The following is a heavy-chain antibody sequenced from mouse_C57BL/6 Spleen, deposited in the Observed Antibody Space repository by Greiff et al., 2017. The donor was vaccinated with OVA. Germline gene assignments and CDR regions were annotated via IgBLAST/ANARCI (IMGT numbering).Heavy chain of an antibody. CDR1: GFTFSSYA. V-gene: IGHV5S21*01. Sequence: EVMLVESGEGLVKPGGSLKLSCAASGFTFSSYAMSWVRQTPEKRLEWVAYISSGGDYIYYADTVKGRFTISRDNARNTMYLQMSSLKSEDTAMYYCARYGLGFDSWGQGTTLTVSS. D-gene: IGHD4-1*01. J-gene: IGHJ2*01. CDR2: ISSGGDYI. CDR3: ARYGLGFDS.